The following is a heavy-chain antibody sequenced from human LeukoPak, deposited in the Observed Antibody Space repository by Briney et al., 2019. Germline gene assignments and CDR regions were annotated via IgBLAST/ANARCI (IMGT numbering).Heavy chain of an antibody. J-gene: IGHJ5*02. CDR2: ISGSGGST. CDR1: GFTFSSYA. V-gene: IGHV3-23*01. D-gene: IGHD6-19*01. CDR3: AKGLRSGWVYNWFDP. Sequence: PGGSLRLSCAASGFTFSSYAMSWVRQAPGKGLEWVSAISGSGGSTYYADSVKGRLTSSRDNSKNTLYLQMNSLRAEDTAVYYCAKGLRSGWVYNWFDPWGQGTLVTVSS.